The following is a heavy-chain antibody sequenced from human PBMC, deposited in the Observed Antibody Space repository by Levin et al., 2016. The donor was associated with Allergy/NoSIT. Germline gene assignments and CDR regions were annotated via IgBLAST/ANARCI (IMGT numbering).Heavy chain of an antibody. CDR3: AKIDYYGSGSYDL. Sequence: WIRQPPGKGLEWVSLISGDGGSTYYADSVKGRFTISRDNSKNSLYLQMNSLRTEDTALYYCAKIDYYGSGSYDLWGQGTLVTVSS. CDR2: ISGDGGST. V-gene: IGHV3-43*02. D-gene: IGHD3-10*01. J-gene: IGHJ4*02.